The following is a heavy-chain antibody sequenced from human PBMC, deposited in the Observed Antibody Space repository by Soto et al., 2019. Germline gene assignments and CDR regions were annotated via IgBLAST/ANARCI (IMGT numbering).Heavy chain of an antibody. Sequence: GASLKVSCNASGYTCTSYGISWVLQAPGQGLEWMGWISGHNGNTNYAQKLRGRVTMTTDTSTSTAYMDLRSLRSDDTAVYYCARGTTVTTTPSYYYMDVWGKGTTVTVSS. V-gene: IGHV1-18*01. CDR1: GYTCTSYG. D-gene: IGHD4-17*01. J-gene: IGHJ6*03. CDR2: ISGHNGNT. CDR3: ARGTTVTTTPSYYYMDV.